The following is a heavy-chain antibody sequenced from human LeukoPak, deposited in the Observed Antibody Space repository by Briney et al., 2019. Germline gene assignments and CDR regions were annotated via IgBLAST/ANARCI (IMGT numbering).Heavy chain of an antibody. CDR3: ARDGKQWLVRAHFDY. CDR1: GYTFTGDY. CDR2: INPNSGGT. J-gene: IGHJ4*02. Sequence: ASVKGSCKASGYTFTGDYMHWVRQAPGQGLEWMGWINPNSGGTNYAQKFQGRVTMTRDTSISTAYMELSRLRSDDTAVYYWARDGKQWLVRAHFDYWGQGTLVTVSS. D-gene: IGHD6-19*01. V-gene: IGHV1-2*02.